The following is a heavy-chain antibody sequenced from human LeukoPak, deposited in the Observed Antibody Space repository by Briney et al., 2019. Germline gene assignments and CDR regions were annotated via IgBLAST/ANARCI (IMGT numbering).Heavy chain of an antibody. V-gene: IGHV4-61*01. J-gene: IGHJ4*02. CDR2: GYYTGST. D-gene: IGHD1-14*01. CDR3: ASQSVGTPRYFDS. Sequence: SETLSLTCTVSGGSISSGSYYWSWIRQPPGKGLEWIGYGYYTGSTNYNPSLKSRVTISVDTSKSQFSLKMSSVTAADTALYYCASQSVGTPRYFDSWGQGTLVTVSS. CDR1: GGSISSGSYY.